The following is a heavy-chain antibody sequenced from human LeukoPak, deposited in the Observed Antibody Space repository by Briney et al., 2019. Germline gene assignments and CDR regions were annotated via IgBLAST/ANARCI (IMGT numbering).Heavy chain of an antibody. CDR1: GFTFSDAW. J-gene: IGHJ3*02. CDR2: FKSKSAGGTT. CDR3: AADRGGGAFDI. V-gene: IGHV3-15*01. D-gene: IGHD3-16*01. Sequence: GGSLRLSSVASGFTFSDAWMSWARQAPGKGLEWVGRFKSKSAGGTTDYAAPVKGRFTVSRDDSQNTLSLQMNSLKTEDTAVYYCAADRGGGAFDIWGPGTLVTVSS.